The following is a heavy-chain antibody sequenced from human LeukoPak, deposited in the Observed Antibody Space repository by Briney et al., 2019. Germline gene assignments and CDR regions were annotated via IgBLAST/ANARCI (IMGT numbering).Heavy chain of an antibody. CDR3: AREVSAGFDF. Sequence: GGSLRLSCTASGFTFSGYSMNWIRQAPGKGLEWVSSFGTRSTSIYHAGSVKGRFAISRDKAKNSLYLQMNSLRAEDTALYYCAREVSAGFDFWGQGTLVTVSS. CDR2: FGTRSTSI. D-gene: IGHD3-22*01. CDR1: GFTFSGYS. J-gene: IGHJ4*02. V-gene: IGHV3-21*01.